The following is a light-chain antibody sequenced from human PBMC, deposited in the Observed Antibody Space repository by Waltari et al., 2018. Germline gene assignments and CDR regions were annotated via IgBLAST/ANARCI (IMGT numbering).Light chain of an antibody. CDR2: DDI. CDR1: NLGSSS. Sequence: SYVLTQPPSVSVAPGQTATITCGGHNLGSSSRIRYQQKPGQAPVMVLYDDIDRPSGIPERFSGSSSGNTATVTISRVEAGDEADYYCQVWDRSSDQVVFGGGTKLTVL. J-gene: IGLJ2*01. V-gene: IGLV3-21*02. CDR3: QVWDRSSDQVV.